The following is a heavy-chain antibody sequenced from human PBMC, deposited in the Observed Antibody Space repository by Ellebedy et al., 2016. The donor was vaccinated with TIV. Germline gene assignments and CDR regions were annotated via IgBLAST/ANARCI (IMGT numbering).Heavy chain of an antibody. CDR1: GDRVSSNSAS. Sequence: SQTLSLTXXISGDRVSSNSASWTWLRQSPSRGLEWLGRTYYRSKWSNDYAVSVKSRITINPDTSKNHFPLQLNSVTPEDTAVYYCARTGDRGRAFDYWGQGTLVTVSS. CDR3: ARTGDRGRAFDY. J-gene: IGHJ4*02. CDR2: TYYRSKWSN. D-gene: IGHD7-27*01. V-gene: IGHV6-1*01.